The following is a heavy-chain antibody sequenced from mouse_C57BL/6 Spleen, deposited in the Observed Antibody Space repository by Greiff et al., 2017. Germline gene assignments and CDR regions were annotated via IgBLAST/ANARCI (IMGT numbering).Heavy chain of an antibody. V-gene: IGHV1-64*01. Sequence: QVQLQQPGAELVKPGASVKLSCKASGYTFTSYWMPWVKQRPGQGLEWIGMIHPNSGSTNYNEKFKSKATLTVDKSSSTAYMQLSSLTSEDSAVYYCARWGDDWMDYWGQGTSVTVSS. CDR1: GYTFTSYW. CDR2: IHPNSGST. D-gene: IGHD2-13*01. CDR3: ARWGDDWMDY. J-gene: IGHJ4*01.